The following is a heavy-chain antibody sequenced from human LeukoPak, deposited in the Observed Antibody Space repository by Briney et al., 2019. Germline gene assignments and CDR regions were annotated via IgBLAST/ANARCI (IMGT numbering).Heavy chain of an antibody. CDR3: ANSIAAAQHYFDY. CDR2: ISGSGGST. Sequence: GGSLRLSCAASGFTFSSYAMSWDRQAPGKGLEWVSAISGSGGSTYYADSVKGRFTISRDNSKNTLYLQMNSLRAEDTAVYYCANSIAAAQHYFDYWGQGTLVTVSS. V-gene: IGHV3-23*01. J-gene: IGHJ4*02. D-gene: IGHD6-13*01. CDR1: GFTFSSYA.